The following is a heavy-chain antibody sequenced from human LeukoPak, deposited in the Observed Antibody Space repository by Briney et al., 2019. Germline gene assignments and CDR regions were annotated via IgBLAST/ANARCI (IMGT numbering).Heavy chain of an antibody. CDR1: GFIFSDCG. CDR3: AELGITMIGGV. J-gene: IGHJ6*04. CDR2: IGGRGGST. Sequence: QSGGSLRLSCAASGFIFSDCGMSWVRQAPGKGLEWVSTIGGRGGSTYYADSVKGRFTISRDNSKNTLYLQMNSLRAEDTAVYYCAELGITMIGGVWGKGTTVTISS. V-gene: IGHV3-23*01. D-gene: IGHD3-10*02.